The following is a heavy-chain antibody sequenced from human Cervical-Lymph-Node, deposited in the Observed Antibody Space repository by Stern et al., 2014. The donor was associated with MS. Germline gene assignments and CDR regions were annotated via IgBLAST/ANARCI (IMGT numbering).Heavy chain of an antibody. CDR1: GYTFINYA. D-gene: IGHD3-9*01. Sequence: QVQLVQSGSEVKRPGDSVKVSCKASGYTFINYAMNWVRQAPGQGLEWMGWINTNIGEPAYAQGFIGRFVFSLDTSVSTAYLQISSLKAEDTAVYYCARVGDDILTGYPYGMDVWGQGTTVTVSS. J-gene: IGHJ6*02. V-gene: IGHV7-4-1*02. CDR3: ARVGDDILTGYPYGMDV. CDR2: INTNIGEP.